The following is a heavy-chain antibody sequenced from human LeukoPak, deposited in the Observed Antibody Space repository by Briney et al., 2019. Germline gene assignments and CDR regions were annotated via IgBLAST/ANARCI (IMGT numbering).Heavy chain of an antibody. J-gene: IGHJ4*02. CDR1: GFTFSSYS. CDR2: ISSSSSYI. D-gene: IGHD5-12*01. Sequence: GSLRLSCAASGFTFSSYSMKWVRQAPGKGLEWVSSISSSSSYIYSADSVKGRFTISRDNAKNSLYLQMNSLRAENTAVYYCARDPGSGYEEHFDYWGQGTLVTVSS. CDR3: ARDPGSGYEEHFDY. V-gene: IGHV3-21*01.